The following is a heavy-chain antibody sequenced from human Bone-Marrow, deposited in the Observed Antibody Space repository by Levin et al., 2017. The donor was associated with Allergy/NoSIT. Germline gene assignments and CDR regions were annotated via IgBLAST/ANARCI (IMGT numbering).Heavy chain of an antibody. Sequence: LSLTCAASGFTFSSYAMSWVRQAPGKGLEWVSSISGSGTITHYAESVKGRFTISRDISKNMLHLQMNSLRAEDTAIYFCAKEGLAVAGYYFDSCGQGTLVTVSS. CDR3: AKEGLAVAGYYFDS. J-gene: IGHJ4*02. V-gene: IGHV3-23*01. CDR2: ISGSGTIT. D-gene: IGHD6-19*01. CDR1: GFTFSSYA.